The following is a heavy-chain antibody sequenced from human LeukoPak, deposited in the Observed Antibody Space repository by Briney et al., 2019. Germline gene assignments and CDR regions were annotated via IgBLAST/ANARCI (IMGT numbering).Heavy chain of an antibody. CDR2: ISYMGST. D-gene: IGHD3-10*01. CDR3: ARFYGSGSYYDY. V-gene: IGHV4-59*01. J-gene: IGHJ4*02. Sequence: SETLSLTCTVTGGSISDYYWTWIRQPPGKGLEWIGYISYMGSTNYNPSLNSRVTISVDTSKNQFSLKLTSVTAADTAVYYCARFYGSGSYYDYWGQGTLVTVSS. CDR1: GGSISDYY.